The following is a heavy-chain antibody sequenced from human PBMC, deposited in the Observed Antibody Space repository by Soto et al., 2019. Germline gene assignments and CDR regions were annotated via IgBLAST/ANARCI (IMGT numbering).Heavy chain of an antibody. J-gene: IGHJ3*02. CDR1: GGSISSGGYY. D-gene: IGHD4-17*01. CDR3: ARDADSDYGDLGNAFDI. V-gene: IGHV4-31*03. Sequence: QVQLQESGPGLVKPSQTLSLTCTVSGGSISSGGYYWSWIRQHPGKGLERIGYIHYSASTYYNPSLKSRVTRSVDTSKNQFSLKLSSVTAADTAVYYCARDADSDYGDLGNAFDIWGQGTMVTVSS. CDR2: IHYSAST.